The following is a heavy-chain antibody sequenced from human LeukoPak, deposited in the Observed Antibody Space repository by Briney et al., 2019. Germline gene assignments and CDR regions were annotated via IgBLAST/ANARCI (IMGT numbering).Heavy chain of an antibody. J-gene: IGHJ5*02. V-gene: IGHV4-34*01. D-gene: IGHD3-10*01. CDR3: ARGLRFHIGSGNWFDL. Sequence: SETLSLTCAASGGTFRGFFWSWIRQPPGKGPAWIGKIDHSGGTNYDPYLESRVTLSADTSTNQASLTLNSVTAADTAVYYCARGLRFHIGSGNWFDLWGQGTLVTVSS. CDR2: IDHSGGT. CDR1: GGTFRGFF.